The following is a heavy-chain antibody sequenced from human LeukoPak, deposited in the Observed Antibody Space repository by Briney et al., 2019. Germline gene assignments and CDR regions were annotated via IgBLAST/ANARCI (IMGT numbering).Heavy chain of an antibody. Sequence: GRSLRLSCAASGFTFSSYGMHWVRQAPGKGLEWVAVISYNGNDEHLADSVKGRLTISRDNSKNTLYLQMNSLRAEDTAVYYCARGAPGYYYDSSGYPLPDWGQGTLVTVSS. V-gene: IGHV3-30*03. D-gene: IGHD3-22*01. J-gene: IGHJ4*02. CDR2: ISYNGNDE. CDR1: GFTFSSYG. CDR3: ARGAPGYYYDSSGYPLPD.